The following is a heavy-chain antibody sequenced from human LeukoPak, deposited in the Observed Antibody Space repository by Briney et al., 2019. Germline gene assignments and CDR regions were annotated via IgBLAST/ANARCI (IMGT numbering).Heavy chain of an antibody. V-gene: IGHV3-48*03. D-gene: IGHD6-13*01. CDR1: GFTLSIYE. CDR2: ISSSVSTI. CDR3: GRKCSSSWYIDY. J-gene: IGHJ4*02. Sequence: PGGSLTLFYAHSGFTLSIYEMKWVRQPPGKGLEWGSYISSSVSTIYQADSVKGRFTISRDNDKNSMYLQMTSLRAEDTAVYYCGRKCSSSWYIDYWGQGTLVTVSS.